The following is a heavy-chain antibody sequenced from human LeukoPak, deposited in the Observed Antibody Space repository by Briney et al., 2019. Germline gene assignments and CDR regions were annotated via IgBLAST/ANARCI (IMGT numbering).Heavy chain of an antibody. J-gene: IGHJ5*02. V-gene: IGHV1-69*05. CDR1: GGTFSSYA. CDR3: ARGMVAVAGP. CDR2: IIPIFGTA. Sequence: SVKVSCKASGGTFSSYAISWVRQAPGQGLEWMGGIIPIFGTANYAQKFQGRVTITRDTSASTAYMELSSLRSEDTVVYYCARGMVAVAGPWGQGTLVTVSS. D-gene: IGHD6-19*01.